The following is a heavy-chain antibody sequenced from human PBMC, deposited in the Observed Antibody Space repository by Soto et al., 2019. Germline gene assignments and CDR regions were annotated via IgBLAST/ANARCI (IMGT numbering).Heavy chain of an antibody. CDR3: ARYPGIAVAGTFDY. CDR2: ISAYNGNT. CDR1: GYTFTSYG. V-gene: IGHV1-18*01. J-gene: IGHJ4*02. Sequence: QVQLVQSGAEVKKPGASVKVSCKASGYTFTSYGISWVRQAPGQGLEWMGWISAYNGNTNYAQKLQGRVTXXTXTXXSTAYMELRSLRSDDTAVYYCARYPGIAVAGTFDYWGQGTLVTVSS. D-gene: IGHD6-19*01.